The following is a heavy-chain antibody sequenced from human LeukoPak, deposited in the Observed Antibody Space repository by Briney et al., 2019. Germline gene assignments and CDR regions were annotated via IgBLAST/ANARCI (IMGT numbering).Heavy chain of an antibody. Sequence: GGSPRLSCAASSSYTIHWVRLAPGRGLEWVAVVSYDGSKKDYAASVKGRFTISRDNSKNTLYLELNSLRADDTAIYYCARSSLGVASYYFYYYMDVWGTGATVTVSS. CDR3: ARSSLGVASYYFYYYMDV. V-gene: IGHV3-30*01. CDR2: VSYDGSKK. CDR1: SSYT. J-gene: IGHJ6*03. D-gene: IGHD3-3*01.